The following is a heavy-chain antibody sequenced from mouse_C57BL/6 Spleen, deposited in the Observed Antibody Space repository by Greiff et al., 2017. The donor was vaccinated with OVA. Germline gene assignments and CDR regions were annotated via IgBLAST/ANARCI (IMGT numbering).Heavy chain of an antibody. V-gene: IGHV1-69*01. J-gene: IGHJ2*01. D-gene: IGHD1-1*01. Sequence: QVQLQQPGAELVMPGASVKLSCKASGYTFTSYWMHWVKQRPGQGLEWIGEIDPSDSYTNYNQKFKGKSTLTVDKSSSTAYMQLSSLTSEDSAVYDCARGVVNFDYWGQGTTLTVSS. CDR1: GYTFTSYW. CDR3: ARGVVNFDY. CDR2: IDPSDSYT.